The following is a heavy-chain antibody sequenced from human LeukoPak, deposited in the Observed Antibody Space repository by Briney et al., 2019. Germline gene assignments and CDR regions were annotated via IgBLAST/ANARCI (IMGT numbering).Heavy chain of an antibody. CDR1: GFTFNIYA. Sequence: SGGSLRLSCSASGFTFNIYAMHWVSQAPGTGLEYVSAISTDGRGTYYADSVKGRFTISRDNSKNALYLQMSSLRPEDTAIYYCVRYSNSCYDPWGQGTLVTVSS. V-gene: IGHV3-64D*06. CDR3: VRYSNSCYDP. CDR2: ISTDGRGT. J-gene: IGHJ5*02. D-gene: IGHD5-12*01.